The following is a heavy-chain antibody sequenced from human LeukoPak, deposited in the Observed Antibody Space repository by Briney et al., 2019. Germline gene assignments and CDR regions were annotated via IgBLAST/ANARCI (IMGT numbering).Heavy chain of an antibody. J-gene: IGHJ3*02. CDR3: TTALYYYDSSGYDAFDI. Sequence: GGSLRLSCAASGFTFSSYEMNWVRQAPGKELEWVSYISSSGSTIYYADSVKGRFTISRDNAKNSLYLQMNGLKTEDTAVYYCTTALYYYDSSGYDAFDIWGQGTMVTVSS. V-gene: IGHV3-48*03. CDR2: ISSSGSTI. CDR1: GFTFSSYE. D-gene: IGHD3-22*01.